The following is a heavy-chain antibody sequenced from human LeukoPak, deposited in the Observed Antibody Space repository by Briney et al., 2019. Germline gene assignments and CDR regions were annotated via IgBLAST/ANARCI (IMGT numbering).Heavy chain of an antibody. V-gene: IGHV3-43*02. CDR1: GFTFSSYG. J-gene: IGHJ4*02. CDR3: AKDNSSGWFDYFDY. CDR2: ISGDGGST. Sequence: GGSLRLSCAASGFTFSSYGMHWVRQAPGKGLEWVSLISGDGGSTYYADSVKGRFTISRDNSKNSLYLQMNSLRTEDTALYYCAKDNSSGWFDYFDYWGQGTLVTVSS. D-gene: IGHD6-19*01.